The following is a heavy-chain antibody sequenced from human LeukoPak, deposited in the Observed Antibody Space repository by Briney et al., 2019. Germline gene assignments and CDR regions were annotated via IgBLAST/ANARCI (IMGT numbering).Heavy chain of an antibody. V-gene: IGHV3-23*01. J-gene: IGHJ3*02. CDR1: GFTFSSYA. D-gene: IGHD2-15*01. CDR3: ARVSGLPAFDI. CDR2: ISGSGGST. Sequence: LPGGPLGLSCAASGFTFSSYAMSWVRQAPGKGLEWVSAISGSGGSTYYADSVKGRFTISRDNSKNTLYLQMNSLRAEDTAVYYCARVSGLPAFDIWGQGTMVTVSS.